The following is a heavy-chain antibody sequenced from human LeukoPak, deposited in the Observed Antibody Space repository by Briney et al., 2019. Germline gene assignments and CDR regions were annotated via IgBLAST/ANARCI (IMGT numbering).Heavy chain of an antibody. CDR3: ARDSGIG. CDR1: GFTVNSNY. D-gene: IGHD6-13*01. CDR2: IYSGGST. J-gene: IGHJ4*02. Sequence: PGGSLTLSCAASGFTVNSNYMSWVPQAPGKGLVGVTVIYSGGSTYYENSVKGRITISKDNSKKTLYLQMNIPRAEDTAVYYCARDSGIGWGQGTLVTVSS. V-gene: IGHV3-53*01.